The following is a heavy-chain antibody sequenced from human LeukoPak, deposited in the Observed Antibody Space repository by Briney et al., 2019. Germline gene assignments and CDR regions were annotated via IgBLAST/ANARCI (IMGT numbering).Heavy chain of an antibody. CDR2: IYYTGST. Sequence: SETLSLTCTVSGGSISSYYWSWIRQPPGKGLEWIGYIYYTGSTNYNPSLKSRVTISVATSKNQFSLKLSSVTAADTAAYFCARGPYSYDSSGAFDIWGQGTMVTVSS. CDR3: ARGPYSYDSSGAFDI. D-gene: IGHD3-22*01. CDR1: GGSISSYY. J-gene: IGHJ3*02. V-gene: IGHV4-59*08.